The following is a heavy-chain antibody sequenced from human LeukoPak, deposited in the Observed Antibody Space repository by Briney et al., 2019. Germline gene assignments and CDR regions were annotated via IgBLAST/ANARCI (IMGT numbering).Heavy chain of an antibody. Sequence: KASETLSLTCTVSGGSISSGSYYWSWIRQPAGKGLEWIGRIYTSGSTNYNPSLKSRVTISVDTSKNQFSLKLSSVTAADTAVYYCARCSRGYFYAFDIWGQGTMVTVSS. V-gene: IGHV4-61*02. D-gene: IGHD5-18*01. CDR3: ARCSRGYFYAFDI. CDR1: GGSISSGSYY. CDR2: IYTSGST. J-gene: IGHJ3*02.